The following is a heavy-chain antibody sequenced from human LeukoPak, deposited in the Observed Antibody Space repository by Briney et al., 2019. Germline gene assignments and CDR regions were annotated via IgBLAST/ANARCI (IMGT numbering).Heavy chain of an antibody. V-gene: IGHV1-2*02. J-gene: IGHJ6*03. CDR1: GYTFSDYY. CDR2: INPNSGDT. CDR3: ARADSVAVVARKYYMDV. Sequence: ASVKVSFKASGYTFSDYYIHWVRQAPGQGLEWMGWINPNSGDTKYEQKFQGRVTMTSDTSISTAYMGLSRLTSDDTAVYYCARADSVAVVARKYYMDVCGKGTTVSVSS. D-gene: IGHD2-15*01.